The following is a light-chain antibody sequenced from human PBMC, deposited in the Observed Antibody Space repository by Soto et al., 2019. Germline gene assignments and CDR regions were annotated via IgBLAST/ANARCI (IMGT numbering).Light chain of an antibody. Sequence: QSALTQPPSASGSPGQSVTISCTGTSSDVGGHNYVSWYQQRPGKAPKLIIYEVTQRPSGVSDRFSGSKSGNTATLTVSGLQAEDAADYHCSSYAGINTLVFGGGTKLTVL. CDR1: SSDVGGHNY. V-gene: IGLV2-8*01. CDR2: EVT. CDR3: SSYAGINTLV. J-gene: IGLJ2*01.